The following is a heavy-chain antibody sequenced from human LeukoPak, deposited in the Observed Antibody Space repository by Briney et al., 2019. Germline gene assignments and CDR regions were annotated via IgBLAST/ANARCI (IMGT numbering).Heavy chain of an antibody. J-gene: IGHJ6*03. CDR1: GGSVSSYY. CDR3: ARAISYYYYMDV. V-gene: IGHV4-59*02. CDR2: IYYSGST. D-gene: IGHD3-3*02. Sequence: SETLSLTCTVSGGSVSSYYWSWIRQPPGKGLEWIGYIYYSGSTNYNPSLKSRVTISVDPCKNQFSLKLSSVTAADTAVYYWARAISYYYYMDVWGKGTTVTVSS.